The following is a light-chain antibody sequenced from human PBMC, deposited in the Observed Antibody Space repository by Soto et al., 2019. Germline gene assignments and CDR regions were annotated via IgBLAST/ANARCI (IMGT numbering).Light chain of an antibody. J-gene: IGLJ1*01. CDR2: KDS. Sequence: SYELTQPPSVSVSPGQTARITCSGDALPKQYAYWYQQKPGQAPVLVIYKDSERPSGIPERFSGSSSGTTVTLTISGVQAEEEDDYYCQSADSSFYVFGAGTKVTVL. CDR3: QSADSSFYV. CDR1: ALPKQY. V-gene: IGLV3-25*02.